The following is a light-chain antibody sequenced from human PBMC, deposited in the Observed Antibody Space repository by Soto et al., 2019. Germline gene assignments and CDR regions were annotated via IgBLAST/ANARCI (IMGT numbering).Light chain of an antibody. CDR3: QQDYNVPWT. CDR2: GAS. J-gene: IGKJ1*01. V-gene: IGKV3D-7*01. CDR1: QSVSSSY. Sequence: PGERVTLSCRASQSVSSSYLTWYQQKPGQAPMLLIYGASTRATSIPARFSGSGSGTDFTLTISSLQPEDFAVYYCQQDYNVPWTFGQGTKVEIK.